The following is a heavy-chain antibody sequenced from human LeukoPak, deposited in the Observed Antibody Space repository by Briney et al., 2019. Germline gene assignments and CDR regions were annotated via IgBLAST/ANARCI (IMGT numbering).Heavy chain of an antibody. CDR3: ARGRAWGSYYYFYLDV. CDR2: INPSSGST. Sequence: ASVKVSCKASGYTFSSYYIHWVRQAPGQGLEWMGIINPSSGSTSYAQKFQGRVTMTGDTSTTTVYMELSSLRSEDTAVYYCARGRAWGSYYYFYLDVWGKGTTVTISS. V-gene: IGHV1-46*01. J-gene: IGHJ6*03. D-gene: IGHD3-16*01. CDR1: GYTFSSYY.